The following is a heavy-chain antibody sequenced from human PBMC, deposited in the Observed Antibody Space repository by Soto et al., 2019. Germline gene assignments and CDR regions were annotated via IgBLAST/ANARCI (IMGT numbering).Heavy chain of an antibody. CDR2: IYSSGSA. Sequence: SGTLSLTCTVSGESFSSGGYYWSWIRPPPGQGLEWIGYIYSSGSANYNPSLKSRVTISRDTSKNQISLKVASVTDADTAGYYCARGFSSVSMDAWGKGTTVTVSS. V-gene: IGHV4-61*08. D-gene: IGHD6-19*01. CDR3: ARGFSSVSMDA. J-gene: IGHJ6*03. CDR1: GESFSSGGYY.